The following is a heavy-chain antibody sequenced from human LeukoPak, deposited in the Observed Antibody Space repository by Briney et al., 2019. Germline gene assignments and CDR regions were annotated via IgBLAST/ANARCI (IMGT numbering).Heavy chain of an antibody. Sequence: GGSLRLSCAASGFTFNNYAMVWVRQAPGKGLEWVSAISGSGGSTYYADSVKGRFTISRDNSKNTLYLQMNSLRAEDTAVYYCAKIGDYRDYWGQGTLVTVSS. V-gene: IGHV3-23*01. CDR3: AKIGDYRDY. CDR2: ISGSGGST. D-gene: IGHD2-15*01. CDR1: GFTFNNYA. J-gene: IGHJ4*02.